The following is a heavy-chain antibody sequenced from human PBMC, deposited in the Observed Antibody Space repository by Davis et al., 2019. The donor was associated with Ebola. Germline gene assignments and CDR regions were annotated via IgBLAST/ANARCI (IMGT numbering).Heavy chain of an antibody. Sequence: SETLSLTCTVSGGSISSYYWRWIRQPPGKGLEWIGEINHSGSTNYNPSLKSRVTISVDTSKNQFSLKLSSVTAADTAVYYCARGRAYNWFDPWGQGTLVTVSS. V-gene: IGHV4-34*01. CDR2: INHSGST. CDR1: GGSISSYY. J-gene: IGHJ5*02. CDR3: ARGRAYNWFDP.